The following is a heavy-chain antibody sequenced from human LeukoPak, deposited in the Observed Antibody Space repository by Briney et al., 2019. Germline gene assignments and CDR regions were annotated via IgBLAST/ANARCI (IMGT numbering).Heavy chain of an antibody. CDR1: GGSFSGYY. D-gene: IGHD3-10*01. CDR3: ARGERTNYYGSGAYYFDY. CDR2: INHSGST. V-gene: IGHV4-34*01. J-gene: IGHJ4*02. Sequence: SETLSLTCALYGGSFSGYYWRWIRQPPGRGLEWIGEINHSGSTNYNPSLKSRVTISVDTSKNQFSLKLSSVTAADTAVYYCARGERTNYYGSGAYYFDYWGQGTLVTVSS.